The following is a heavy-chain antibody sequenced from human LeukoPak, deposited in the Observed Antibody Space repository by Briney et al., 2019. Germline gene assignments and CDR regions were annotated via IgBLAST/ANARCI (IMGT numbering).Heavy chain of an antibody. J-gene: IGHJ4*02. Sequence: GGSLRLSCVASGFTFSTYAMNWVRRAPGKGLEWISGISASGGTTYYADSVKGRFTISRDNSKDTLYLQMNSLRAEDTAVYFCAKDTCSGGNCYFPFDFWGQGTLVTVSS. D-gene: IGHD2-15*01. CDR1: GFTFSTYA. V-gene: IGHV3-23*01. CDR2: ISASGGTT. CDR3: AKDTCSGGNCYFPFDF.